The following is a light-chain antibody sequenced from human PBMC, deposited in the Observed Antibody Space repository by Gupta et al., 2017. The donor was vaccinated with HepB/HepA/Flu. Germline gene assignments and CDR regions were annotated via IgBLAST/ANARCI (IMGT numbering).Light chain of an antibody. CDR1: ESVLYSPNNKNY. CDR3: QQDDSTPIT. J-gene: IGKJ4*01. V-gene: IGKV4-1*01. CDR2: WAS. Sequence: GERATVNCRSSESVLYSPNNKNYLAWFQQKPGQPPKLLIYWASTRESGVPDRFSGSGSGTDFTLTISSLQAEDVAVYYCQQDDSTPITFGGGTKVEIK.